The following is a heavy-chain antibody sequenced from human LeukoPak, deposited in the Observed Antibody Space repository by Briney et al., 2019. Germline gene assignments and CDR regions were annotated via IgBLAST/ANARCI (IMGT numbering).Heavy chain of an antibody. D-gene: IGHD5-12*01. CDR2: MNPKSGNT. CDR3: ARVFGGHEIGF. CDR1: GYTFTTYD. J-gene: IGHJ4*02. V-gene: IGHV1-8*01. Sequence: ASVKVSCKASGYTFTTYDINWVRQATGQGGEWMGWMNPKSGNTAYSQKFQGRVTMTRNTSIDTAYLEVSSLRSEDTAMYYCARVFGGHEIGFWGQGTQVTVSS.